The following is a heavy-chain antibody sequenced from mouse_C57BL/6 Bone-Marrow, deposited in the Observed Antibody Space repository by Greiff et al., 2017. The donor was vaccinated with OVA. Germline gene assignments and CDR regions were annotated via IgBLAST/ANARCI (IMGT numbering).Heavy chain of an antibody. Sequence: VKLQQSGAELVKPGASVKLSCKASGYTFTSYWMHWVKQRPGQGLEWIGMIHPNSGSTNYNEKFKSKATLTVDKSSSTAYMQLSSLTSEDSAVYYCARRELYYGGFAYWGQGTLVTVSA. D-gene: IGHD1-1*01. CDR2: IHPNSGST. V-gene: IGHV1-64*01. CDR3: ARRELYYGGFAY. CDR1: GYTFTSYW. J-gene: IGHJ3*01.